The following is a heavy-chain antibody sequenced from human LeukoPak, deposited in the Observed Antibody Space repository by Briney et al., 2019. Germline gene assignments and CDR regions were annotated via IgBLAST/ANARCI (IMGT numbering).Heavy chain of an antibody. CDR2: SSGSTI. J-gene: IGHJ2*01. V-gene: IGHV3-48*03. Sequence: PGGSLRLSCAASGFTFYSYEMNWVRQAPGKGLEWVCSSGSTIYYADSVKGRFTISRDNAKNSLYLQMNSLRAEDTAVYYCARVDYGGSHWYFDLWGRGTLVTVSS. D-gene: IGHD4-17*01. CDR1: GFTFYSYE. CDR3: ARVDYGGSHWYFDL.